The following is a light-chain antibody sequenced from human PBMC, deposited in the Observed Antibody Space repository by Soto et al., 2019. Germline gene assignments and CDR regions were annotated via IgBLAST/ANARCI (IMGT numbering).Light chain of an antibody. CDR3: QQYETFSGT. Sequence: DIQMTQSPSTLSASVGDTVTVTCRASQRVSVWLAWYQQKPGEAPKLLIYDASALTRGVPSRFSGSGSGTKFTLALASLEPDDVATYYCQQYETFSGTFVPGNKVEI. CDR2: DAS. V-gene: IGKV1-5*01. J-gene: IGKJ1*01. CDR1: QRVSVW.